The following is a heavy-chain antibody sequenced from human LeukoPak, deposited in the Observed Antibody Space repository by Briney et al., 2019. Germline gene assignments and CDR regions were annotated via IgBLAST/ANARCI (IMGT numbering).Heavy chain of an antibody. CDR1: GFTFNTYA. CDR3: AKDSGKGWELPRPDY. J-gene: IGHJ4*02. Sequence: PGGSLRLSCAASGFTFNTYAMSWVRQAPGKGLEWVSGISASGGSTYYADSVKGRFTISRDNSKNTLYLQMNSLRAEDTAVYYCAKDSGKGWELPRPDYWGQGTLVTVSS. D-gene: IGHD1-26*01. V-gene: IGHV3-23*01. CDR2: ISASGGST.